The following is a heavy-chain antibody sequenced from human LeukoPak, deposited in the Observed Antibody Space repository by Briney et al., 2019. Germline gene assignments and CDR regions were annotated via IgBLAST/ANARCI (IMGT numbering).Heavy chain of an antibody. Sequence: GGSLRLSCAASGFIFSQYSMNWVRQAPGKGLEWVSHIRSSSETFYADSVKGRYTISRDNARNSLYLQMNNLRGEDTAIYYCARDAGNSGYGCDLWGQGTLVTVSS. CDR3: ARDAGNSGYGCDL. D-gene: IGHD5-12*01. CDR2: IRSSSET. J-gene: IGHJ5*02. V-gene: IGHV3-48*01. CDR1: GFIFSQYS.